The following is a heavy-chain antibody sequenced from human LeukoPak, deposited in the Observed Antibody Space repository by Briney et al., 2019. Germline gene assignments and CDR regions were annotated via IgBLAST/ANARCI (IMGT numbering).Heavy chain of an antibody. CDR2: ISSSGSTI. CDR3: ARAGRVRGVIIRGDY. J-gene: IGHJ4*02. Sequence: PGGSLRLSCAASGFTFSSYGMNWVRQAPGKGLEWVSYISSSGSTIYYADSVKGRFTISRDNAKNSLYLQMNSLRAEDTAVYYCARAGRVRGVIIRGDYWGQGTLVTVSS. CDR1: GFTFSSYG. D-gene: IGHD3-10*01. V-gene: IGHV3-48*03.